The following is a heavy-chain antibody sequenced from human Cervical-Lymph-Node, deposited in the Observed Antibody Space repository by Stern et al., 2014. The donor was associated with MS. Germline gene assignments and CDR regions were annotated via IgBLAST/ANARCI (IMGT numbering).Heavy chain of an antibody. CDR1: GFTFSSYA. V-gene: IGHV3-30-3*01. J-gene: IGHJ3*02. Sequence: VQLVESGGGVVQPWRSLRLSCAASGFTFSSYAMHWVRQAPGKGLEWVAVISYGGSNKYYADSVKGRFTISRDNSKNTLYLQMNSLRAEDTAVYYCARGLGYYDSSGYDAFDIWGQGTMVTVSS. D-gene: IGHD3-22*01. CDR2: ISYGGSNK. CDR3: ARGLGYYDSSGYDAFDI.